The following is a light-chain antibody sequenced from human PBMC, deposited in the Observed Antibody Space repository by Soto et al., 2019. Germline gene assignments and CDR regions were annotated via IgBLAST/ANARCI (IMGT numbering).Light chain of an antibody. Sequence: DIHMTQSPYTLSASVGDRVTITCRASQIIDDWLAWYQQKPGKTPKLLIYRASNLETGVPSRFSGSRSGTEFTLTNNNLQPDDSATYYCQEYNSYFGGGTKVEIK. V-gene: IGKV1-5*03. CDR1: QIIDDW. CDR2: RAS. CDR3: QEYNSY. J-gene: IGKJ4*01.